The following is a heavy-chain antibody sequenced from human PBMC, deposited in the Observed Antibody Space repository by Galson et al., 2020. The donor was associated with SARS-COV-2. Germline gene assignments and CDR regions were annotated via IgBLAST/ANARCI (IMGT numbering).Heavy chain of an antibody. D-gene: IGHD2-2*01. CDR1: GYTFTSYD. CDR2: MNPNSGNT. Sequence: ASVTVSCKASGYTFTSYDINWVRQATGQGLEWMGWMNPNSGNTGYAQKFQGRVTMTRNTSISTAYMELSSLKSEDTAVYYCARGPGCTSTSCPGYFDYWGQGILVIVSA. V-gene: IGHV1-8*01. CDR3: ARGPGCTSTSCPGYFDY. J-gene: IGHJ4*02.